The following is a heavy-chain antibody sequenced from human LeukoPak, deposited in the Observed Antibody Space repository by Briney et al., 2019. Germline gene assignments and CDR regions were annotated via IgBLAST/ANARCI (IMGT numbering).Heavy chain of an antibody. CDR3: ARVQGSIQEYYFDY. V-gene: IGHV4-34*01. Sequence: PSETLSLTCAVYGGSFSGYYWSWIRQPPGKGLEWIGEINHSGSTNYNPSLKSRVTISVDTSKNQFSLKLSSVTAADTAVYYCARVQGSIQEYYFDYWGQGTLVTVSS. D-gene: IGHD2-21*01. CDR1: GGSFSGYY. CDR2: INHSGST. J-gene: IGHJ4*02.